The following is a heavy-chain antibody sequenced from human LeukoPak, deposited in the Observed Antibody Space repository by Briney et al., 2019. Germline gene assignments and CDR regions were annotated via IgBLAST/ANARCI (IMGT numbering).Heavy chain of an antibody. V-gene: IGHV3-21*01. CDR1: GFTFSNFG. D-gene: IGHD4-23*01. CDR3: ARDGDTVLTRGYYYYLDV. Sequence: GGSLRLSCAASGFTFSNFGMNWVRQAPGKGLEWVSSISTSSSYIYYADSVKGRFTISRDNARNSLYLEMNSLRAEDTAVYFCARDGDTVLTRGYYYYLDVWGKGTTVTVSS. J-gene: IGHJ6*03. CDR2: ISTSSSYI.